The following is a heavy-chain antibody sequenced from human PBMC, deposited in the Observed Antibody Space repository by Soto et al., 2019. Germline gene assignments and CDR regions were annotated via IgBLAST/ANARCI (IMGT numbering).Heavy chain of an antibody. V-gene: IGHV1-18*01. CDR3: ARDSGTYSGRFDV. D-gene: IGHD1-26*01. CDR1: GYSFSNYG. J-gene: IGHJ4*02. CDR2: ISTYNGRT. Sequence: QVQLVQSGAEVKKPGASVKVSCNASGYSFSNYGINWVRQAPGQGLEWMGWISTYNGRTKYAQKVRGRVTLTTDTPTSTAYMELGSLISDAAAVYYCARDSGTYSGRFDVWGQGTLVTVSS.